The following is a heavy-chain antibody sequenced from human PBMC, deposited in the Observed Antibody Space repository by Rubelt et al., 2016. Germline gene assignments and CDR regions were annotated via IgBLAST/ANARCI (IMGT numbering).Heavy chain of an antibody. CDR2: IKSKTDGGTT. CDR1: GFTFSNAW. Sequence: FSCAASGFTFSNAWMNWVRQAPGKGLEWVGRIKSKTDGGTTDYAAPVKGRFTISRDDSKNTLYLQMNSLKTEDTAVYYCTTDLFRGPPLLFIAARPGFDYWGQGTLVTVSS. CDR3: TTDLFRGPPLLFIAARPGFDY. J-gene: IGHJ4*02. V-gene: IGHV3-15*07. D-gene: IGHD6-6*01.